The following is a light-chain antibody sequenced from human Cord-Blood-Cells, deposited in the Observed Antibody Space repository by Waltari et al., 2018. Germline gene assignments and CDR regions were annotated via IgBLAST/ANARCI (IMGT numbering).Light chain of an antibody. V-gene: IGKV1-5*01. CDR1: PSISSW. CDR2: GAS. Sequence: DIQITQCPSTLSASVGDRVTITCRASPSISSWLAWYQQKPGKAPKLLIYGASSLESGVPSRFSGSGSGTEFTLTISSLQPDDFATYYCQQYNSYGTFGQGTKVEIK. J-gene: IGKJ1*01. CDR3: QQYNSYGT.